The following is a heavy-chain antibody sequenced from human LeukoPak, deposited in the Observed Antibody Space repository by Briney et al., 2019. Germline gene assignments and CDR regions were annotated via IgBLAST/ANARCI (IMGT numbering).Heavy chain of an antibody. V-gene: IGHV4-39*01. D-gene: IGHD6-13*01. J-gene: IGHJ4*02. CDR2: IYYSGST. Sequence: SETLSLTCTVSGGSISSSSYYWGWIRQPPGKGLEWIGSIYYSGSTYYNPSLKSRVTISVDTSKNQFSLKLSSVTAADTAVYYRARPGYSSSWYFDYWGQGTLVTVSS. CDR1: GGSISSSSYY. CDR3: ARPGYSSSWYFDY.